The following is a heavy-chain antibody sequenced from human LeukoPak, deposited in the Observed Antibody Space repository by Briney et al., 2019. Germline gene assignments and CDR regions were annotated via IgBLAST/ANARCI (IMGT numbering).Heavy chain of an antibody. Sequence: SETLSLTCTVFGGSFSSYYWSWIRQPAGKGLEWIGRIYTSGNTNYNPSLKSRVTMSVDTSKNQFSLKLSSVTAADTAVYYCARVAVAGIDYWGQGTLVTVSS. D-gene: IGHD6-19*01. J-gene: IGHJ4*02. V-gene: IGHV4-4*07. CDR1: GGSFSSYY. CDR3: ARVAVAGIDY. CDR2: IYTSGNT.